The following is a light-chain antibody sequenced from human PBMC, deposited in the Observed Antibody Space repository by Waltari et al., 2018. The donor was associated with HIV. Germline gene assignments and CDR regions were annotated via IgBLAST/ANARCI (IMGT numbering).Light chain of an antibody. CDR1: QTLLHSNGYNY. J-gene: IGKJ2*01. Sequence: DIVLTQSPLSLSVHRGDPASISCRSNQTLLHSNGYNYLDWYQQKPGQSPQLLIYLGSSRASGVSDRFSGSGSGTDFSLEISRVVSDDVGLYYCMQGLQTHQMYTFGQGTRLEI. CDR3: MQGLQTHQMYT. V-gene: IGKV2-28*01. CDR2: LGS.